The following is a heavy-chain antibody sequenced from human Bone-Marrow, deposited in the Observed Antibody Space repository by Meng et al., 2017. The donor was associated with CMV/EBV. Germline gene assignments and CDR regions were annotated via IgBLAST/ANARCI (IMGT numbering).Heavy chain of an antibody. CDR3: ARDLGYYNSSGPSHDGMDV. D-gene: IGHD3-22*01. J-gene: IGHJ6*02. Sequence: SVKVSCKASGGTFSSYAISWVRQAPGQGLEWMGGIIPIFGTANYAQKFQGRVMITTDESTSTADKELSSRRSEDTAVYYCARDLGYYNSSGPSHDGMDVWGQGTTVTVSS. V-gene: IGHV1-69*05. CDR2: IIPIFGTA. CDR1: GGTFSSYA.